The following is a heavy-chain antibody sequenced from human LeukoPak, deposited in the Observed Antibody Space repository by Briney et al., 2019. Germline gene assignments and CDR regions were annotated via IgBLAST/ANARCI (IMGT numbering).Heavy chain of an antibody. J-gene: IGHJ5*02. D-gene: IGHD3-3*01. CDR1: GGSISSGGYS. CDR2: IYHSGST. CDR3: ARVGDFWSGYPPGWFDP. V-gene: IGHV4-30-2*01. Sequence: SQTLSLTCAVSGGSISSGGYSWGWIRQPPGKGLEWIGYIYHSGSTYYNPSLKSRVTISVDRSKNQFSLKLSSVTAADTAVYYCARVGDFWSGYPPGWFDPWGQGTLVTVSS.